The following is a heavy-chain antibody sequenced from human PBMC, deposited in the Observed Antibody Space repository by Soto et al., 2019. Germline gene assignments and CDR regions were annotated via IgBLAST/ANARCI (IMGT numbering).Heavy chain of an antibody. J-gene: IGHJ4*02. V-gene: IGHV3-23*01. D-gene: IGHD4-17*01. Sequence: EVQLLESGGGLVQPGGSLTMRLSCAASGFTFRNYAMSWVRQAPGKGLEWVSGISGSGGNTYYADSVKGRFTISRDNSKNTLYLQMNSLRAEDTAVYYCARVGVMTTVFDTIDYWGQGTLVTVSS. CDR1: GFTFRNYA. CDR2: ISGSGGNT. CDR3: ARVGVMTTVFDTIDY.